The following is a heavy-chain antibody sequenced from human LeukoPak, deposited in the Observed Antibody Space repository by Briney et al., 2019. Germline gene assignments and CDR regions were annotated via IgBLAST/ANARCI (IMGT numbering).Heavy chain of an antibody. J-gene: IGHJ4*02. CDR2: INHSGST. Sequence: PSETLSLTCAVYGGSFSGYYWSWIRQPPGKGLEWIGEINHSGSTNNNPSLKSRVTISVDTSKNQFSLKLSSVTAADTAVYYCAALYYDFSFWGQGTLVTVSS. CDR3: AALYYDFSF. V-gene: IGHV4-34*01. CDR1: GGSFSGYY. D-gene: IGHD3-3*01.